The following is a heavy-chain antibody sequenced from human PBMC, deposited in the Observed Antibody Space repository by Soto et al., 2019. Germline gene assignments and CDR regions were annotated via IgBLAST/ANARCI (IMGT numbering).Heavy chain of an antibody. CDR1: GYTFTSYD. V-gene: IGHV1-8*01. D-gene: IGHD2-2*01. CDR2: MNPNSGNT. Sequence: ASVKVSCKASGYTFTSYDINWVRQATGQGLEWMGWMNPNSGNTGYAQKFQGRVTMTRNTSISTAYMELSSLRSEDTAVYYCARGNGISTSCYAYYYGMDVWGQGTTVTVSS. CDR3: ARGNGISTSCYAYYYGMDV. J-gene: IGHJ6*02.